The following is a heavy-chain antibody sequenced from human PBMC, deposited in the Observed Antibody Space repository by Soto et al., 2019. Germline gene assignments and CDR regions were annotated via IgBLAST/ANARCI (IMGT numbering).Heavy chain of an antibody. Sequence: PGGSLRLSCVVSGFIPSSYAMSWVRQAPGKGLEWVSGISGSGGATSYADSGKGRFTISRDNSKNTLYLQMNSLSAEDTAIYYCAKDAIMVSSSFNYFDFWGQGALVTVSS. CDR3: AKDAIMVSSSFNYFDF. CDR1: GFIPSSYA. CDR2: ISGSGGAT. J-gene: IGHJ4*02. V-gene: IGHV3-23*01. D-gene: IGHD6-13*01.